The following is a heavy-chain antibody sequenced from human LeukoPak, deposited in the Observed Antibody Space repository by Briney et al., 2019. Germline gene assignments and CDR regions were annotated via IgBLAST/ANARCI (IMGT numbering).Heavy chain of an antibody. CDR1: GGTFSSYA. CDR2: IIPIFGTA. V-gene: IGHV1-69*01. D-gene: IGHD3-9*01. J-gene: IGHJ6*04. Sequence: SVKVSCKASGGTFSSYAISWVRQAPGQGLEWMGGIIPIFGTANYAQKFQSRVTITADESTSTAYMELSSLRSEDTAVYYCASPKGNTLGTNYDILTGPDYYYYGMDVWGKGTTVTVSS. CDR3: ASPKGNTLGTNYDILTGPDYYYYGMDV.